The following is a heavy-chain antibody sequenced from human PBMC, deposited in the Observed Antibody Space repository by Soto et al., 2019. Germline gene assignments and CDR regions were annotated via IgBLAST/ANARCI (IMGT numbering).Heavy chain of an antibody. CDR1: GGSISSYY. Sequence: QVQLQESGPGLVKPSETLSLTCTVSGGSISSYYWSWIRQTPGRGLVWIGYISYSGSTNYNPSLESRVTISVDTSKNQFSLKLNSVTAADTALYYGARAWSGTYSVFDYWGQGTLVTVSS. CDR2: ISYSGST. D-gene: IGHD1-26*01. V-gene: IGHV4-59*01. J-gene: IGHJ4*02. CDR3: ARAWSGTYSVFDY.